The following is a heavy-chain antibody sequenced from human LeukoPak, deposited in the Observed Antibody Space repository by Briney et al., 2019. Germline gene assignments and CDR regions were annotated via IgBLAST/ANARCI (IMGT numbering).Heavy chain of an antibody. CDR1: GFTFSRHW. D-gene: IGHD3-10*01. V-gene: IGHV3-23*01. J-gene: IGHJ4*02. CDR2: ISGSGGST. CDR3: AKDYEGVRGVRIDY. Sequence: PGGSLRLSCAASGFTFSRHWMSWVRQAPGKGLEWVSAISGSGGSTYYADSVKGRFTISRDNSKNTLYLQMNSLRAEDTAVYYCAKDYEGVRGVRIDYWGQGTLVTVSS.